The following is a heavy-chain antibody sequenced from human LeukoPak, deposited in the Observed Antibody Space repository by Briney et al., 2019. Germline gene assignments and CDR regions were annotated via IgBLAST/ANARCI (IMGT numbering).Heavy chain of an antibody. CDR1: GFTFSSYG. D-gene: IGHD6-6*01. CDR2: IRYDGSNK. Sequence: GGSLRLSCAASGFTFSSYGMHWVRQAPGKGLEWVAFIRYDGSNKYYADSVKGRFTISRDNSKNTLYLQMNSLRAEDTAVYYCAKYKGYSSSLARADYWGQGTLVTVSS. V-gene: IGHV3-30*02. CDR3: AKYKGYSSSLARADY. J-gene: IGHJ4*02.